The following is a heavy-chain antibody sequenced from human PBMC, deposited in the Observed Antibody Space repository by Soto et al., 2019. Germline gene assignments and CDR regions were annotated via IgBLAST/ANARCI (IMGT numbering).Heavy chain of an antibody. CDR2: ISAYNGNT. V-gene: IGHV1-18*01. Sequence: QVQLVQSGAEVKKPGASVKVSCKASGYTFTSYGISWVRQAPGQGLEWMGWISAYNGNTNYAQKLQGRVTMTTDTSTSTAYMVLRSLRSDDTAVYYCAGDGDSSSWYGDNWFDPWGQGTLVTVSS. CDR1: GYTFTSYG. J-gene: IGHJ5*02. CDR3: AGDGDSSSWYGDNWFDP. D-gene: IGHD6-13*01.